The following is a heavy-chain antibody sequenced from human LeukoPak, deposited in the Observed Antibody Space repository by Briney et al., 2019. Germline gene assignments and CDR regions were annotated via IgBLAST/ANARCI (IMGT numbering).Heavy chain of an antibody. CDR1: SGSISSGDYY. CDR3: ARGPNSGAFDI. CDR2: IYYSGST. J-gene: IGHJ3*02. Sequence: SETLSLTCTVSSGSISSGDYYWSWIRQPPGKGLEWIGYIYYSGSTFYNPSLKSRVTISLGTSKNQFSLKLTSVTAADTAVYYCARGPNSGAFDIWGQGTMVTVS. V-gene: IGHV4-30-4*01. D-gene: IGHD1-14*01.